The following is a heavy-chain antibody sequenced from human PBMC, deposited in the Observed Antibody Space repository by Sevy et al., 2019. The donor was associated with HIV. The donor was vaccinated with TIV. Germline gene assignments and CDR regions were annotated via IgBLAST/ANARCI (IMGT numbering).Heavy chain of an antibody. CDR2: LKSDVYGGTV. V-gene: IGHV3-49*04. Sequence: GGSLRLSCTASGFTFGDYCMSWVRQAPGKGLEWVAFLKSDVYGGTVDHAACVRGRFVISRDDSKTIAYLQMNDLKTEDTGVYYCTRWKAAQSIFDYWGQGALVTVSS. CDR3: TRWKAAQSIFDY. D-gene: IGHD6-13*01. CDR1: GFTFGDYC. J-gene: IGHJ4*02.